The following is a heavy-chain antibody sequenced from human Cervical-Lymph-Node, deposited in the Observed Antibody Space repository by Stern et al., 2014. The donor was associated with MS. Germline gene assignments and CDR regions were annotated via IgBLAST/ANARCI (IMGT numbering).Heavy chain of an antibody. CDR2: IYSSGNS. CDR1: GGSTSRRDYY. CDR3: ARGPLEGIDMKTFLYAMDV. D-gene: IGHD1-1*01. J-gene: IGHJ6*02. V-gene: IGHV4-30-4*01. Sequence: VQLVESGPGLVKPSQTLSLTCTVSGGSTSRRDYYWTWIRQPPGRGLEWIGSIYSSGNSFYNPSLKSRLTISLDTSKNQVSLRLNSVTATDTAVYYCARGPLEGIDMKTFLYAMDVWGHGTTVTVSS.